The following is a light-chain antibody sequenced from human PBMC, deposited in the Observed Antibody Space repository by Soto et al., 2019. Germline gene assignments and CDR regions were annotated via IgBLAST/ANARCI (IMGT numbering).Light chain of an antibody. V-gene: IGKV3-20*01. CDR3: QQYGSSPWT. CDR1: QSVSSSF. Sequence: EIVLTQSPGPLSLSPGERATLSCRASQSVSSSFLAWYQQKPGQAPRLLIYGASIRATGIPDRFSGSGCGTDFTLTISRVEPEDFAGYYCQQYGSSPWTVGEGTKVGIK. J-gene: IGKJ1*01. CDR2: GAS.